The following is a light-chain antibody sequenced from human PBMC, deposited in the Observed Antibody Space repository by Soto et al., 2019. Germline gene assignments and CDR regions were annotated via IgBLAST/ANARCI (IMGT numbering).Light chain of an antibody. J-gene: IGLJ1*01. CDR2: EVS. V-gene: IGLV2-8*01. Sequence: QSALTQPPSASGSPGQSVTISCTGTSSDIGGYNYVSWYQQHPGKAPKLMIYEVSKRPSGVPDRFSGSKSGNTASLTVSGLQAEDDADSYCSSYAGSNNYVFGSGTKVTVL. CDR1: SSDIGGYNY. CDR3: SSYAGSNNYV.